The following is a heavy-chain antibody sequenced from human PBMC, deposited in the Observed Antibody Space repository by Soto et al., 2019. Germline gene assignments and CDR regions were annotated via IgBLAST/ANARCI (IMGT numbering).Heavy chain of an antibody. Sequence: DPEKVSRKASGYTFHTYGMSWVRQAPGQGLDWMGWISTYNGNTKYAERLQGRVTMTTDTTTSTAYMEVRNLRSDDTAVYYCARGPTFYSDDSRKYFLDYWSQGTLDTVSS. CDR2: ISTYNGNT. CDR1: GYTFHTYG. V-gene: IGHV1-18*01. CDR3: ARGPTFYSDDSRKYFLDY. D-gene: IGHD3-3*01. J-gene: IGHJ4*02.